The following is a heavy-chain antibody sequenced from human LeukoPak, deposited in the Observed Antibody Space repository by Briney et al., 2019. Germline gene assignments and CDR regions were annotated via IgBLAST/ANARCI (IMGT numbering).Heavy chain of an antibody. J-gene: IGHJ4*02. D-gene: IGHD3/OR15-3a*01. Sequence: PSETLSLTCTVSGGSISSGDYYWSWIRQPPGKGLEWIGYIYYSGSTYYNPSPKSRVTISVDTSKNQFSLNLSSVTAADTAVYYCARVWTTWGFDYWGQGTLVTVSS. CDR3: ARVWTTWGFDY. V-gene: IGHV4-30-4*01. CDR1: GGSISSGDYY. CDR2: IYYSGST.